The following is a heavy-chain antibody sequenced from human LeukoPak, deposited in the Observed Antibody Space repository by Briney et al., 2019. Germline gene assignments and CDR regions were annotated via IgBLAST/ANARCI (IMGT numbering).Heavy chain of an antibody. CDR3: ARGGGFKRWLQLNWFDP. J-gene: IGHJ5*02. V-gene: IGHV1-8*01. CDR2: MNPNSGNT. CDR1: GYTFTSYD. Sequence: ASVKVSCKASGYTFTSYDINWVRQATGQGLGWMGWMNPNSGNTGYAQKFQGRVTMTRNTSISTAYMELSSLRSEDTAVYYCARGGGFKRWLQLNWFDPWGQGTLVTVSS. D-gene: IGHD5-24*01.